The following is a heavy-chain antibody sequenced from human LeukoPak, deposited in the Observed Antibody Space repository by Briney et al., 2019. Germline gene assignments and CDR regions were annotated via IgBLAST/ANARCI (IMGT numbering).Heavy chain of an antibody. Sequence: GGSLRLSCEASGFTFSTYNMNWVRQAPGKRLEWVSSITSTSSYVFYADSVKGRFTISRDNAKNSLYLQMNSLRAEDTAVYYCARDLGQYYDTSDNWFDPWGQGTLVTVSP. D-gene: IGHD3-22*01. J-gene: IGHJ5*02. V-gene: IGHV3-21*01. CDR2: ITSTSSYV. CDR1: GFTFSTYN. CDR3: ARDLGQYYDTSDNWFDP.